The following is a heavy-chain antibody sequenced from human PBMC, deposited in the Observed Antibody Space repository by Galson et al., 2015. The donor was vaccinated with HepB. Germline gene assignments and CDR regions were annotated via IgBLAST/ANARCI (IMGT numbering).Heavy chain of an antibody. CDR1: GFSFSNFG. CDR3: AKDPVGGSYLNWGFNY. CDR2: ISYDGSNQ. Sequence: SLRLSCAVPGFSFSNFGMHWVRQSPGKGLQWVAPISYDGSNQYYADSVKGRFTISRDNSKNTLYLQMNSLRAEDTAVYYCAKDPVGGSYLNWGFNYWGQGTLVTVSS. D-gene: IGHD1-26*01. J-gene: IGHJ4*02. V-gene: IGHV3-30*18.